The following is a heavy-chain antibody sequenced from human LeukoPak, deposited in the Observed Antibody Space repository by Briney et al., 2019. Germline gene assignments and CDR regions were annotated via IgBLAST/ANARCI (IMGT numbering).Heavy chain of an antibody. CDR2: ISWNSGSI. J-gene: IGHJ4*02. V-gene: IGHV3-9*01. CDR1: GFTFDDYA. D-gene: IGHD6-13*01. CDR3: AKDLSRMSSIHSSWHSN. Sequence: PGGSLRLSCAASGFTFDDYAMHWVRQAPGKCLEWVSGISWNSGSIGYADSVKGRFTISRDNAKNSLYLQMNSLRAEDTALYYCAKDLSRMSSIHSSWHSNWGQGTLVTVSS.